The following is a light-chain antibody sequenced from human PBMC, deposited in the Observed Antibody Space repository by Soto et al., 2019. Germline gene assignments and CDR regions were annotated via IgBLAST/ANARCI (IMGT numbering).Light chain of an antibody. V-gene: IGKV3D-15*01. CDR1: QSVSGK. CDR3: QQSSSWPRT. CDR2: AAS. J-gene: IGKJ1*01. Sequence: EKSTTESPDKEPVSPKERATLSCLARQSVSGKLAWYQQKPRQAPSLLIYAASSRATGIPDRFSGSGSGTDFTLTISRLQPKNFALYYFQQSSSWPRTFGQGTKVDI.